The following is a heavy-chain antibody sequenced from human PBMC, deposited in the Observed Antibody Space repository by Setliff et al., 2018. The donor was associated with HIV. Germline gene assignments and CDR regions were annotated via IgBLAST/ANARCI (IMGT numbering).Heavy chain of an antibody. CDR2: MNPNSGNT. CDR3: ARVTVELYHDDARGFDP. V-gene: IGHV1-8*01. CDR1: GYTFTKFD. D-gene: IGHD3-22*01. J-gene: IGHJ5*02. Sequence: ASVKVSCKASGYTFTKFDINWVRQATGQGLEWMGWMNPNSGNTGFAQKFQGRVTMTRNTSISTAYMELRSLRSDDTAVYFCARVTVELYHDDARGFDPWGQGTLVTV.